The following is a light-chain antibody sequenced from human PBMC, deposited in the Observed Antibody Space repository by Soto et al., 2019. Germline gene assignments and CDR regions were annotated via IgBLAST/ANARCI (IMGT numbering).Light chain of an antibody. CDR1: QSINNY. J-gene: IGKJ1*01. Sequence: IQLTQSPSSLSASVGDRVAITCRTSQSINNYLNWYQQKPGKAPKVLIYDATRLQSGVPSRFSGGGSVTDLTLNISSLQPEDCARYYCQHNYSPPLTFGQGTKVDIK. CDR3: QHNYSPPLT. V-gene: IGKV1-39*01. CDR2: DAT.